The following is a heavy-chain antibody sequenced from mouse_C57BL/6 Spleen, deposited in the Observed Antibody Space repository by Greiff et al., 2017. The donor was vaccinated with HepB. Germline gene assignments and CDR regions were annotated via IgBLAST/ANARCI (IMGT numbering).Heavy chain of an antibody. J-gene: IGHJ4*01. V-gene: IGHV1-80*01. D-gene: IGHD1-1*01. CDR1: GYAFSSYW. CDR2: IYPGDGDT. CDR3: ARMDYYGSSYGAMDY. Sequence: QVQLQQSGAELVKPGASVKISCKASGYAFSSYWMNWVKQRPGKGLEWIGQIYPGDGDTNYNGKFKGKATLTADKSSSTAYMQLSSLTSEDSAVYFCARMDYYGSSYGAMDYWGRGTSVTVSS.